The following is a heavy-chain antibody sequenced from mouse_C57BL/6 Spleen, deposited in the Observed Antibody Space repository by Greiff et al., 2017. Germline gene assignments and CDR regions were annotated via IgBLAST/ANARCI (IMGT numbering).Heavy chain of an antibody. CDR1: GYTFTSYW. D-gene: IGHD1-1*01. Sequence: QVQLQQPGAELVRPGSSVKLSCKASGYTFTSYWMDWVKQRPGQGLEWIGNIYPSDSETHYNQKFKDKATLTVDKSSSTAYMQLSSLTSEDSAVYYCARTTVVATGLDFDYWGQGTTLTVSS. CDR3: ARTTVVATGLDFDY. V-gene: IGHV1-61*01. CDR2: IYPSDSET. J-gene: IGHJ2*01.